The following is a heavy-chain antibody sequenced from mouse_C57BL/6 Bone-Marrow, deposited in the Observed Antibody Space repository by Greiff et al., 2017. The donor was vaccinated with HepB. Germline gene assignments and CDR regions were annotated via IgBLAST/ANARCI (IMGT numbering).Heavy chain of an antibody. D-gene: IGHD1-1*01. CDR1: GFTFSSYG. J-gene: IGHJ3*01. CDR2: ISSGGSYT. Sequence: EVHLVESGGDLVKPGGSLKLSCAASGFTFSSYGMSWVRQTPDKRLEWVATISSGGSYTYYPHSVKGRFTISRDNAKNTLYLQMSSLKSEDTAMYYCARPYYYGSSTFAYWGQGTLVTVSA. V-gene: IGHV5-6*01. CDR3: ARPYYYGSSTFAY.